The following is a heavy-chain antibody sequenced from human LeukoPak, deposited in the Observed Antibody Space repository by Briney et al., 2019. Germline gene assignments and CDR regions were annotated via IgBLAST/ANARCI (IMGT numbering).Heavy chain of an antibody. D-gene: IGHD5-12*01. CDR1: GASISSGSYY. CDR2: IYTSGST. Sequence: SQTLSLTCTVSGASISSGSYYWSWIRQPAGKGLEWIGRIYTSGSTNYNPSLKSRVTISVDTSKNQFSLKLSSVTAADTAVYYGARRGYSGSEDYWGQGTLVTVSS. J-gene: IGHJ4*02. V-gene: IGHV4-61*02. CDR3: ARRGYSGSEDY.